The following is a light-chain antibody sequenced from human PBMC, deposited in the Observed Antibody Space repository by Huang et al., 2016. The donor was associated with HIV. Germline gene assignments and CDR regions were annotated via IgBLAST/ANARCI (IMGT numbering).Light chain of an antibody. J-gene: IGKJ4*01. V-gene: IGKV1-39*01. CDR1: QIVTHS. Sequence: DIQMTQSPSSLSAFVGDRVTITCRASQIVTHSLHWYQQKPGKAPKLLIYSASSLRSGVPSRFSGTGSGTYFTLTINSLQPEDFATYYCQQSYRAPLTFGGGTRVEIK. CDR3: QQSYRAPLT. CDR2: SAS.